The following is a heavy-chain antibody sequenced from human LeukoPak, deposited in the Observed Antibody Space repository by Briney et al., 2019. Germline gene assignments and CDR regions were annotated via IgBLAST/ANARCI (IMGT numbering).Heavy chain of an antibody. V-gene: IGHV1-24*01. CDR2: FDPEDGET. Sequence: ASVKVSCKVSGYTLTELSMHWVRQAPGKGREWMGGFDPEDGETNYAQKFQGRVTITADKSTSTAYIELSSLRSEDTAVYYCARSKKYYYDSSQLHAFDIWGQGTMVTVSS. D-gene: IGHD3-22*01. J-gene: IGHJ3*02. CDR3: ARSKKYYYDSSQLHAFDI. CDR1: GYTLTELS.